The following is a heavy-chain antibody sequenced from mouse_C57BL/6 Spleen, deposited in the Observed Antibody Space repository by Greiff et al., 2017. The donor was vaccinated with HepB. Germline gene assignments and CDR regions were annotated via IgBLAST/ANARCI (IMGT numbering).Heavy chain of an antibody. Sequence: VQLQQSGPELVKPGASVKISCKASGYAFSSSWMNWVKQRPGKGLEWIGRIYPGDGDTNYNGKFKGKATLTADKSSSTAYMQLSSLTSEDSAVYFCARLTRDRVNYWGQGTSVTVSS. D-gene: IGHD2-13*01. J-gene: IGHJ4*01. CDR2: IYPGDGDT. V-gene: IGHV1-82*01. CDR1: GYAFSSSW. CDR3: ARLTRDRVNY.